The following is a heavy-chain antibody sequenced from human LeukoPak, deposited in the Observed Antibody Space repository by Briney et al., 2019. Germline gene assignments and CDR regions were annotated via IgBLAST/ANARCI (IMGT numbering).Heavy chain of an antibody. CDR1: GFTFSSYS. Sequence: GGSLRLSCAASGFTFSSYSMTWVRQAPGKGLEWVSSISSSSSYIYYADSVKGRFTISRDNAKNSLYLQMNSLRAEDTAVYYCAREYCSSTSCYIQSDYWGQGTLVTVSS. J-gene: IGHJ4*02. V-gene: IGHV3-21*01. D-gene: IGHD2-2*02. CDR3: AREYCSSTSCYIQSDY. CDR2: ISSSSSYI.